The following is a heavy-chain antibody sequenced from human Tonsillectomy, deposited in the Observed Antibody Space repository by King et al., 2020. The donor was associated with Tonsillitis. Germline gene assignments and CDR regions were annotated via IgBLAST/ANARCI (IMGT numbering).Heavy chain of an antibody. J-gene: IGHJ4*02. V-gene: IGHV4-31*03. CDR1: GGSIISGDYY. Sequence: VQLQESGPGLVKPSQTLSLTCTVSGGSIISGDYYWSWIRQLPGKGLEWIGYIYYTGSTYYNPSLKSRVTISVDTSKNQFSLKLSSVTAADTAVYYCATYYSDSSPYLNIDCYFDHWGQGTLVTVSS. CDR2: IYYTGST. CDR3: ATYYSDSSPYLNIDCYFDH. D-gene: IGHD3-22*01.